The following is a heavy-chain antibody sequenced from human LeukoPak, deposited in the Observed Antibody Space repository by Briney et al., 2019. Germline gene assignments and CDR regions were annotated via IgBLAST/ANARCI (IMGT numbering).Heavy chain of an antibody. J-gene: IGHJ4*02. V-gene: IGHV3-48*03. CDR3: ARDSSGWYELYYFDY. Sequence: GGSLRLSCAASGFTFSSYEMNWVRHAPGKGLEWVSYISSSGSTIYYADSVKGRFTISRDNAKNSLYLQMNSLRAEDTAVYYCARDSSGWYELYYFDYWGQGTLVTVSS. CDR1: GFTFSSYE. D-gene: IGHD6-19*01. CDR2: ISSSGSTI.